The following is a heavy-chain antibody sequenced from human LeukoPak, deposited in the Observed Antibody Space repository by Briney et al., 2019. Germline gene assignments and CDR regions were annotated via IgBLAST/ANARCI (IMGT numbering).Heavy chain of an antibody. Sequence: GASVKVSCKASGYTFTSYGISWVRQAPGQGLEWMGWISAYNGNTNYAQKLQGRVTMTTDTSTSTAYMELRSLRSDGTAVYYCERDSRLYIAAAGTPWFDPWGQGTLVNVSS. CDR3: ERDSRLYIAAAGTPWFDP. CDR2: ISAYNGNT. D-gene: IGHD6-13*01. J-gene: IGHJ5*02. CDR1: GYTFTSYG. V-gene: IGHV1-18*01.